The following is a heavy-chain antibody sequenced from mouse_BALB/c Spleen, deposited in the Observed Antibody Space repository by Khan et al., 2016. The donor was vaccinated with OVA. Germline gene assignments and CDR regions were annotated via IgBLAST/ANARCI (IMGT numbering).Heavy chain of an antibody. CDR1: GYIFTSYW. J-gene: IGHJ2*01. V-gene: IGHV1-76*01. CDR3: AREEALYYFDY. CDR2: IYPGTDNT. Sequence: QVQLKQSGAELVRPGTSVRLSCKTSGYIFTSYWIHWVKQRSGQGLEWIARIYPGTDNTYYNEKFKDKATLTADKSSSTAYLQLSSLKSEDSAVFFGAREEALYYFDYWGQGTTLTVSS. D-gene: IGHD3-2*02.